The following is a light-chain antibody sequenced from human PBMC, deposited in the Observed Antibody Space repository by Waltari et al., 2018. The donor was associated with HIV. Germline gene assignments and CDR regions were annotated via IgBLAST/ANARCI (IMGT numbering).Light chain of an antibody. CDR1: QNMNRY. J-gene: IGKJ2*01. CDR3: QQRSVWPRT. V-gene: IGKV3-11*01. Sequence: EIVLTQSPATLSLSPGERATLSCRASQNMNRYLAWYQQRPGQPPRLLMYDASKRAAGTPARFSGSGSGTDFTLTISSLEPEDFAVYYCQQRSVWPRTFGQGTKLEIE. CDR2: DAS.